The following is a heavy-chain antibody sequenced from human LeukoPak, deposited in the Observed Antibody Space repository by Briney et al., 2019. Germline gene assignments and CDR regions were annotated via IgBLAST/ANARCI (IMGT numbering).Heavy chain of an antibody. CDR3: VRLVSATGNFDF. CDR2: IDYSGDT. Sequence: SETLSLTCSDSGGSISSSGYYWGWIRRPPGKGLEWIETIDYSGDTYYNPSLKSRVTISMDTSKNQFSLKLRSVTAADTAVYFCVRLVSATGNFDFWGQGALVTVSS. D-gene: IGHD1-1*01. CDR1: GGSISSSGYY. V-gene: IGHV4-39*07. J-gene: IGHJ4*02.